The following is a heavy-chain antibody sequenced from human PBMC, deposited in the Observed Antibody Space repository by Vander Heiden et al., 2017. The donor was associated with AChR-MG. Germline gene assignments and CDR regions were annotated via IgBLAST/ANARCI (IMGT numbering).Heavy chain of an antibody. CDR1: GGSISSGGYY. CDR3: ARRRGEGSGSYKTLSRHYYYMDV. D-gene: IGHD3-10*01. CDR2: IYYSGST. Sequence: QVQLQESGPGLVKPSQTLSLTCTVSGGSISSGGYYWSWIRQHPGKGLEWIGYIYYSGSTYYNPSLKSRVTISVDTSKNQFSLKLSSVTAADTAVYYCARRRGEGSGSYKTLSRHYYYMDVWGKGTTVTVSS. J-gene: IGHJ6*03. V-gene: IGHV4-31*03.